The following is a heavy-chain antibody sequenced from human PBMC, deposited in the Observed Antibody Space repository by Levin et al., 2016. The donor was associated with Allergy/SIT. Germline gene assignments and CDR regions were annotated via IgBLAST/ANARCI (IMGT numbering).Heavy chain of an antibody. CDR2: INRIGDYI. V-gene: IGHV3-21*01. Sequence: GGSLRLSCAASGFNFSDFSVHWVRQAPGKGLAWVSSINRIGDYIHYADSVKGRFTLSRDIAKNSVSLEMSSLRAEDSALYYCARDDAADYSDSSFFDYWGQGTLVTVSS. D-gene: IGHD4-11*01. CDR3: ARDDAADYSDSSFFDY. J-gene: IGHJ4*02. CDR1: GFNFSDFS.